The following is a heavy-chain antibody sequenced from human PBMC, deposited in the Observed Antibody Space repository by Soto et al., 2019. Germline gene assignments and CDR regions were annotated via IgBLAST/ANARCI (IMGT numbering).Heavy chain of an antibody. J-gene: IGHJ6*03. CDR1: GFTFSSYA. CDR3: AKRKLERPIDHDYYYYYYMDV. Sequence: GGSLRLSCAASGFTFSSYAMSWVRQAPGKGLEWVSAISGSGGSTYYADSVKGRFTISRDNSKNTLYLQMNSLRAEDTAVYYCAKRKLERPIDHDYYYYYYMDVWGKGTTVTVSS. CDR2: ISGSGGST. D-gene: IGHD1-1*01. V-gene: IGHV3-23*01.